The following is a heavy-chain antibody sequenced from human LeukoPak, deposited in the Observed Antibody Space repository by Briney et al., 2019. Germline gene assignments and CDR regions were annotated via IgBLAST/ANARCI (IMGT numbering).Heavy chain of an antibody. CDR3: ATSQSSVAGIVGD. J-gene: IGHJ4*02. Sequence: PGGSLRLSCAASGFTFSDYYMSWLRQAPGKGLEWVSYISSSGITIYYADSVKGRFTISRDNAKNSLYLQMNSLRVEDTAVYYCATSQSSVAGIVGDWGQGTLVTVSS. D-gene: IGHD6-19*01. CDR2: ISSSGITI. V-gene: IGHV3-11*04. CDR1: GFTFSDYY.